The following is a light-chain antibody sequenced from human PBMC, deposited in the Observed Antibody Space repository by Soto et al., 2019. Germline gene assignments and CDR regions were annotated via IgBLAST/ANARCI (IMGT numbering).Light chain of an antibody. Sequence: EIVLTQSPATLSLSPGERATLSCRASQSINRHLAWYRQKPGQAPRLLIYDASNRATGIPARFSGSGSGTDFTLTISSLQHEDVGVYYCQQRSNWPPVTFGGGTKVEIK. J-gene: IGKJ4*01. CDR2: DAS. CDR3: QQRSNWPPVT. CDR1: QSINRH. V-gene: IGKV3-11*01.